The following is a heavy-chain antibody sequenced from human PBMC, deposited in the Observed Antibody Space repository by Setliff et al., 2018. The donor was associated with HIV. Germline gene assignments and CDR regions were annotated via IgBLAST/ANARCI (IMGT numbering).Heavy chain of an antibody. Sequence: ASVKVSCKASGYTFTSYYMHWVRQAPGQGLEWMGIINPSGGSTSYAQKFQGRVTITTDESTSTAYMELSSLRSEDTAVYYCARAPGAYYYDSSGYPIGIRFDYWGQGTLVTVSS. J-gene: IGHJ4*02. CDR1: GYTFTSYY. V-gene: IGHV1-46*01. D-gene: IGHD3-22*01. CDR3: ARAPGAYYYDSSGYPIGIRFDY. CDR2: INPSGGST.